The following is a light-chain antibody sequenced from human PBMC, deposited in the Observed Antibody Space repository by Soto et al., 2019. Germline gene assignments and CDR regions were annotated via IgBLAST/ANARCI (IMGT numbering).Light chain of an antibody. V-gene: IGLV2-14*03. CDR3: SSYTSSITYV. J-gene: IGLJ1*01. Sequence: QSALTQPASMSGSPGQSITISCTGTSSDVGGYNFVSWYQQHPGKAPKLMIFEVSHRPSGVSDRFSGSKSGNTASLTISGLQAEDEADYYCSSYTSSITYVFGTGTKLTVL. CDR1: SSDVGGYNF. CDR2: EVS.